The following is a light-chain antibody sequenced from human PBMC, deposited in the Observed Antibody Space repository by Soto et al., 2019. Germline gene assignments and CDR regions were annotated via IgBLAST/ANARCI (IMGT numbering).Light chain of an antibody. CDR2: EVN. CDR3: SSYGGNYNFV. J-gene: IGLJ1*01. Sequence: QSVLTQPPSASGSPGQSVTISCTGTSSDVGEYNYVSWYQQHPGNAPRLMIFEVNKRPSGVPDRFSGSKSGNTASLTVSGLQAEDEADYYCSSYGGNYNFVFGTGTKVTVL. CDR1: SSDVGEYNY. V-gene: IGLV2-8*01.